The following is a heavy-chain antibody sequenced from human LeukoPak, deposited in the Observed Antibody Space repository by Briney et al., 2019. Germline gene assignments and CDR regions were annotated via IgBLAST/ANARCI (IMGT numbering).Heavy chain of an antibody. Sequence: GGSLRLSCAASGFTFSSYSTNWVRQAPGKGLEWLSYISSGSSTIYYADSVKGRFTISRDNAKNSLYLQMNSLRAEDTAVYYCARGDCSGGSCYLSLTTIDYWGQGTLVTVSS. V-gene: IGHV3-48*01. CDR1: GFTFSSYS. CDR3: ARGDCSGGSCYLSLTTIDY. CDR2: ISSGSSTI. J-gene: IGHJ4*02. D-gene: IGHD2-15*01.